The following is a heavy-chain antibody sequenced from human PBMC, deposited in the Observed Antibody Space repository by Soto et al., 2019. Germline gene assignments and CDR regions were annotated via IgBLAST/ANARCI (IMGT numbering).Heavy chain of an antibody. J-gene: IGHJ3*02. Sequence: QVQVVEFGGGVVQPGRSLRLSCAASGFTFSSYAMHWVRQAPGKGLEWVAVISYDGNNKYYADSVKGRFTISRDNSKNPLYLQMNSLRAEDTAVYYCARGTGSSLRDAFDIWGQGKMVTVSS. CDR1: GFTFSSYA. D-gene: IGHD1-26*01. CDR2: ISYDGNNK. V-gene: IGHV3-30-3*01. CDR3: ARGTGSSLRDAFDI.